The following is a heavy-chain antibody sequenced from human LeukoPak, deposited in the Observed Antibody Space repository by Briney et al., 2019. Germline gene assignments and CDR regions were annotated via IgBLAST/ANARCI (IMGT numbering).Heavy chain of an antibody. V-gene: IGHV1-8*03. CDR2: MNPNSGNT. CDR1: GYTFTSYD. D-gene: IGHD2-2*01. J-gene: IGHJ6*03. Sequence: ASVKVSCKASGYTFTSYDINWLRQATGQGLEWMGWMNPNSGNTGYAQKFQGRVTITRNTSISTAYMELSSLRSEDTAVYYCARGYGYQLLDYYMDVWGKGTTVTVSS. CDR3: ARGYGYQLLDYYMDV.